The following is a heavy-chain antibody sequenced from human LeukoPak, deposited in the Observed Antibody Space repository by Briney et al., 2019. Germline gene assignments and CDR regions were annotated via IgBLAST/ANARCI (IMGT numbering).Heavy chain of an antibody. V-gene: IGHV3-48*01. D-gene: IGHD3-3*01. CDR2: ISGSSGII. Sequence: GGSLRLSCAASGFTFNTYTMSWVRQAPGKGLEWVSYISGSSGIIDYADSVRGRFTISRDNAKNSLYLQMNSLRAEDTAVYYCARDHITIFGVVIASIYGMDVWGQGTTVTVSS. CDR3: ARDHITIFGVVIASIYGMDV. CDR1: GFTFNTYT. J-gene: IGHJ6*02.